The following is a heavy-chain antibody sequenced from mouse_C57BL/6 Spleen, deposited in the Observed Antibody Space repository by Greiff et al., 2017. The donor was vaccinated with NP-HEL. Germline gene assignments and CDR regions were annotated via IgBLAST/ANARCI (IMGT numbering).Heavy chain of an antibody. CDR1: GYTFTDYE. CDR2: IDPETGGT. Sequence: VQRVESGAELVRPGASVTLSCKASGYTFTDYEMHWVKQTPVHGLEWIGAIDPETGGTAYNQKFKGKAILTADKSSSTAYMELRSLTSEDSAVYYCTRYGAPHYYAMDYWGQGTSVTVSS. D-gene: IGHD1-1*01. CDR3: TRYGAPHYYAMDY. V-gene: IGHV1-15*01. J-gene: IGHJ4*01.